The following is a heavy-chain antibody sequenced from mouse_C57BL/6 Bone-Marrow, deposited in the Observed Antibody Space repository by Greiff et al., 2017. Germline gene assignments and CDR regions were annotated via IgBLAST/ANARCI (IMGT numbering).Heavy chain of an antibody. CDR1: GFTFSDYY. D-gene: IGHD2-1*01. CDR2: ISNGGGST. J-gene: IGHJ4*01. V-gene: IGHV5-12*01. CDR3: ARGGNYGLDYAMDY. Sequence: EVKLMESGGGLVQPGGSLKLSCAASGFTFSDYYMYWVRQTPEKRLEWVAYISNGGGSTYYPDTVKGRFTISRDNAKNTLYLQMSRLKSEDTAMYYCARGGNYGLDYAMDYWGQGTSVTVSS.